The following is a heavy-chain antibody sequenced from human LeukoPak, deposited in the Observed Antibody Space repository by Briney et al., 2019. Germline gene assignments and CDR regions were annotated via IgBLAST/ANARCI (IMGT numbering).Heavy chain of an antibody. CDR2: IYSDGSA. CDR1: GFTVSSNY. CDR3: ARAPPGVSSGWPFDY. D-gene: IGHD6-19*01. V-gene: IGHV3-53*01. Sequence: GSLRLSCAASGFTVSSNYMNWVRQAPGKGPEWVSVIYSDGSAYYADSVKGRFTTSRDNSKNTLYLQMNSLRAEDTAVYYCARAPPGVSSGWPFDYWGQGTLVTVSS. J-gene: IGHJ4*02.